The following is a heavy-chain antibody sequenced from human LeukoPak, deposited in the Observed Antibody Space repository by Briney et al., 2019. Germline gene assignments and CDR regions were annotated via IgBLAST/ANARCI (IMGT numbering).Heavy chain of an antibody. CDR1: GFTFSSYW. J-gene: IGHJ4*02. Sequence: GGSLRLSCAASGFTFSSYWMSWVRQAPGKGLKWVANIKQDGSEKYYVDSVKGRFTISRDNAKNSLYLQMNSLRAEDTAVYYCAREPSSGWTDYWGQGTLVTVSS. CDR2: IKQDGSEK. CDR3: AREPSSGWTDY. D-gene: IGHD6-19*01. V-gene: IGHV3-7*01.